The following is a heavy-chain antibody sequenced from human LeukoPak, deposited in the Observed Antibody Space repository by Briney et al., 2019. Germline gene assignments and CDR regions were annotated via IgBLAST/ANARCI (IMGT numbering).Heavy chain of an antibody. CDR2: IIPIFGIA. CDR3: SVEMATTYYGMDV. Sequence: SVKVSCQGSGGTFSSYAFSRVRQAPGQGVEWMGRIIPIFGIANYAQKFQGRVTITADKSTSTAYMQLSSLRSEDTAVYYCSVEMATTYYGMDVWGQGTTVTVSS. J-gene: IGHJ6*02. CDR1: GGTFSSYA. V-gene: IGHV1-69*04. D-gene: IGHD5-24*01.